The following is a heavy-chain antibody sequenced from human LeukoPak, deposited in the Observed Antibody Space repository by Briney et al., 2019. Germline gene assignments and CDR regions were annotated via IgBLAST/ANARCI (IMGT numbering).Heavy chain of an antibody. V-gene: IGHV3-30*18. CDR2: ISYDVTNK. Sequence: PGRSLRLSCAASGFTFGGYAMHWVRQAPGKGLGWVAIISYDVTNKFYADTVKGRFTISRDNSKNTLYLQMNSLRTEDTAVYYCANGDSGSYSFDYWGQGTLVTVSS. CDR1: GFTFGGYA. J-gene: IGHJ4*02. D-gene: IGHD1-26*01. CDR3: ANGDSGSYSFDY.